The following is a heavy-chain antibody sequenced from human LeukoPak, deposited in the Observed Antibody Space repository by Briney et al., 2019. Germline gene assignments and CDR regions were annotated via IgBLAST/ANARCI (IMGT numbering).Heavy chain of an antibody. CDR2: INYSRNP. CDR3: ARDASRVQWELSGGFGGDAFDI. V-gene: IGHV4-39*07. CDR1: GGSISSSSYY. Sequence: SETLSLTCTVSGGSISSSSYYWGWIRQPPGKGLEWIGNINYSRNPYYNPSLKSRVTISVDTSKNQFSLKLSSVTAADTAVYYCARDASRVQWELSGGFGGDAFDIWGQGTMVTVSS. J-gene: IGHJ3*02. D-gene: IGHD1-26*01.